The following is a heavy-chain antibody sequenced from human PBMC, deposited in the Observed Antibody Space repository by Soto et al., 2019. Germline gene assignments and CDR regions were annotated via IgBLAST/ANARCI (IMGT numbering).Heavy chain of an antibody. CDR2: IYYSGST. CDR3: AREVRGDGMDV. J-gene: IGHJ6*02. Sequence: LSLTCTVSGGSISSSSYYWGWIRQPPGKGLEWIGSIYYSGSTYYNPSLESRVTISVDTSKNQFSLKLSSVTAADTAVYYCAREVRGDGMDVWGQGTTVTVSS. D-gene: IGHD3-10*01. CDR1: GGSISSSSYY. V-gene: IGHV4-39*01.